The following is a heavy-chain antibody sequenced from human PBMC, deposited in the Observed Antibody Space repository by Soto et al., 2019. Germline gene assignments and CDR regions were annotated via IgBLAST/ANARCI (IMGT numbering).Heavy chain of an antibody. V-gene: IGHV4-59*12. D-gene: IGHD3-10*01. J-gene: IGHJ4*02. Sequence: PSETLSLTCTISGGSISGFYWGWIRQPPGKGLEWIGNIYYSGSANYDPSLRSRVTISLNTSKNQFSLRLNSVTAADSGVYYCARREEGSDASGRTLDYWGQGTLVTVSS. CDR3: ARREEGSDASGRTLDY. CDR2: IYYSGSA. CDR1: GGSISGFY.